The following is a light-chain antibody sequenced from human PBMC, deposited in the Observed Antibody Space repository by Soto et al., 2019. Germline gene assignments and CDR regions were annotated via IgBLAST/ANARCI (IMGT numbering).Light chain of an antibody. CDR2: MAS. V-gene: IGKV1-5*03. CDR1: QTISSW. CDR3: QHYHSYSEA. J-gene: IGKJ1*01. Sequence: DIQMTQSPSTLSGSVGDRVTITCRSSQTISSWLAWYQQKPGKAPKLLIYMASTLKSGVPSRFSGSGSGTEFTLTISSLQPDDFATYYFQHYHSYSEAFGQGTKVDIK.